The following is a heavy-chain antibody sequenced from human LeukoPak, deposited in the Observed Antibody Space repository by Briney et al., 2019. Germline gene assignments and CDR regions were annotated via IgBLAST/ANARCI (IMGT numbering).Heavy chain of an antibody. V-gene: IGHV1-69*05. D-gene: IGHD3-10*01. CDR2: RVAIIAAA. Sequence: SSQKFSCKAAGLTFMSPAVGCVRLAPEQGYEELALRVAIIAAASCAQKFQGRVTITTDESTSTAYMELSSLRSEDTAVYYCARALGYCSNYGSGSCQLGPTYYFDYWGQGTLVTVSS. CDR3: ARALGYCSNYGSGSCQLGPTYYFDY. J-gene: IGHJ4*02. CDR1: GLTFMSPA.